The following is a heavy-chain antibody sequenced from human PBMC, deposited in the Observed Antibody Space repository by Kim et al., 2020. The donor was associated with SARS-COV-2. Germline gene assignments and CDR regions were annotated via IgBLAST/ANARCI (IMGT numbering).Heavy chain of an antibody. CDR3: VRDPV. Sequence: INNDGGSTYYADVGKGRFTISRDNAKNTVHLQRNSLRAEDTAVYYCVRDPVWGQGTMVTVSS. J-gene: IGHJ3*01. V-gene: IGHV3-74*01. CDR2: INNDGGST.